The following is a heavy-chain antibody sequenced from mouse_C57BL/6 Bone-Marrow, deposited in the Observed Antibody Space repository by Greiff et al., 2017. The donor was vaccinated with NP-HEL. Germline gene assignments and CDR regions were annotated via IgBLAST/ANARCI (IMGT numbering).Heavy chain of an antibody. J-gene: IGHJ3*01. CDR3: ARDPYYYGSSSFAY. CDR1: GYTFTSYW. Sequence: VQLQQPGAELVKPGASVKLSCKASGYTFTSYWMHWVKQRPGQGLEWIGMIHPNSGSTNYNEKFKSKATLTVDKSSSTAYMQLSSLTSEDSAVYYCARDPYYYGSSSFAYWGQGTLVTVSA. V-gene: IGHV1-64*01. CDR2: IHPNSGST. D-gene: IGHD1-1*01.